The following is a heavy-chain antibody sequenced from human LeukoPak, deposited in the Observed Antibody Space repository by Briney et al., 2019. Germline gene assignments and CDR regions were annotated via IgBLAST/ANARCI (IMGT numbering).Heavy chain of an antibody. V-gene: IGHV3-21*01. D-gene: IGHD6-6*01. J-gene: IGHJ4*02. CDR3: ASRGQYSSSPFDY. CDR2: ISSSSSYI. Sequence: AGGSLRLSCAASGFTFSSYSMNWVRQAPGKGLEWVSSISSSSSYIYYADSVKSRFTISRDNAKNSLYLQMNSLRAEDTAVYYCASRGQYSSSPFDYWGQGTLVTVSS. CDR1: GFTFSSYS.